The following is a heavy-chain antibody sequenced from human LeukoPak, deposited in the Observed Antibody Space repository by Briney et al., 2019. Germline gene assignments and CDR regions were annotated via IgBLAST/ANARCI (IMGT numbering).Heavy chain of an antibody. CDR2: ISSSGTSI. CDR1: LFTFSIYE. V-gene: IGHV3-48*03. D-gene: IGHD2-2*01. CDR3: ARDGRSSSSLDAFDI. J-gene: IGHJ3*02. Sequence: GGSLRLSCAASLFTFSIYEMYRVRPAPGKGRAWVSYISSSGTSIYYADSVKGRFTISRDNAKNSLYLQMNSLRAEDTAVYYCARDGRSSSSLDAFDIWGQGTMVTVSS.